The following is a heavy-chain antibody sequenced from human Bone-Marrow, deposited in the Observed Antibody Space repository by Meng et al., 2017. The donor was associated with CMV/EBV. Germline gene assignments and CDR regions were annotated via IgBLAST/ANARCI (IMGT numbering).Heavy chain of an antibody. J-gene: IGHJ6*02. Sequence: GSLRLSCAVYGGSFSGYYWSWIRQPPGKGLECIGEINHSGSTNYNPSLKSRVTISVDTSKNQFSLKLSSVTAADTAVYYCARGARITIFGVAPRAPGMDVWAQGTTVTVSS. CDR2: INHSGST. V-gene: IGHV4-34*01. CDR1: GGSFSGYY. D-gene: IGHD3-3*01. CDR3: ARGARITIFGVAPRAPGMDV.